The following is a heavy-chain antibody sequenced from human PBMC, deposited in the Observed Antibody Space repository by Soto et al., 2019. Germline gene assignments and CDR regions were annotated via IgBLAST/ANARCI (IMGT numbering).Heavy chain of an antibody. CDR3: AKTGPGYFDF. Sequence: EVQLLESGGDLVQPGGSLRLSCAASGFTFSKSGMTWVRQAPGRGPEWVSAIVPAGTTTFYADSVKGRFIISRDNSKSTLSRQMSSLRAEDTAVYYCAKTGPGYFDFWGQGTRVTVSA. CDR1: GFTFSKSG. J-gene: IGHJ4*02. CDR2: IVPAGTTT. V-gene: IGHV3-23*01.